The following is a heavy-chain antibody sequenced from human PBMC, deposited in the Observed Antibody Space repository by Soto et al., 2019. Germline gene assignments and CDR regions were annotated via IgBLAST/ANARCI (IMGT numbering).Heavy chain of an antibody. CDR3: TSGDSSSLTDYMDV. V-gene: IGHV3-73*01. J-gene: IGHJ6*03. Sequence: GGSLRLSCAASGFTFSGSAMHWVRQASGKGLEWVGRIRSKANSYAPAYAASVKGRFTISRDDSKNTAYLQMNSLKTEDTAVYYCTSGDSSSLTDYMDVWGKGTTVTVSS. CDR1: GFTFSGSA. CDR2: IRSKANSYAP. D-gene: IGHD6-6*01.